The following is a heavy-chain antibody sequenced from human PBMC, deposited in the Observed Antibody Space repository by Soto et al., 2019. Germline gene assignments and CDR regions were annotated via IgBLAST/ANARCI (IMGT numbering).Heavy chain of an antibody. Sequence: SETLSLTCTVSGASISGSGYYWSWIRQLPGKGLEWIVYIYYSGSSDSNPSLKRRVTIAVDTSKNHFSLNLYSVTAADTAVYYCARGDHVPFYYPDYWGQGALVTVSS. CDR1: GASISGSGYY. CDR2: IYYSGSS. CDR3: ARGDHVPFYYPDY. D-gene: IGHD3-3*02. V-gene: IGHV4-31*03. J-gene: IGHJ4*02.